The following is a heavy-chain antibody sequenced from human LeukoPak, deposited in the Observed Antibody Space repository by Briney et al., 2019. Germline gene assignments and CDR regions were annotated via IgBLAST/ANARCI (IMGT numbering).Heavy chain of an antibody. V-gene: IGHV3-23*01. J-gene: IGHJ4*02. CDR1: GFIFAKYA. CDR3: PKPLLTPGN. CDR2: ISASGADT. D-gene: IGHD4-23*01. Sequence: GGSLRLSCTTSGFIFAKYAMAWVRQSPGKGLEWVSTISASGADTYYADSVKGRFTISRDNSRNALYLQLSRLRDDDTAFYYCPKPLLTPGNWGPGTLVTVSS.